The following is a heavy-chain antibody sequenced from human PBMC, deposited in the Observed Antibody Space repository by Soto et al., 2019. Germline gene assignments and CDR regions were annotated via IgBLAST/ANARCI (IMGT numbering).Heavy chain of an antibody. V-gene: IGHV3-33*01. Sequence: QVQLVESGGGVVQPGRSLRLSCAASGFTFSSYGMHWVRKAPGKGLEWVAVMWYDGSNKYYADSVKGRFTISRDNSKNTLYLQMNSLRAEDTAVYYCARGMGSRGSPTPDYWSQGTLVTVSS. D-gene: IGHD2-8*01. CDR2: MWYDGSNK. J-gene: IGHJ4*02. CDR1: GFTFSSYG. CDR3: ARGMGSRGSPTPDY.